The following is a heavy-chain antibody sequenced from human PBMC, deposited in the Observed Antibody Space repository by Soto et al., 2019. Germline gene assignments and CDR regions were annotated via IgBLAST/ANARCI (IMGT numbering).Heavy chain of an antibody. CDR3: AKDGKQWLVIYYFDY. D-gene: IGHD6-19*01. CDR1: GFTISSYG. CDR2: ISYDGSNK. J-gene: IGHJ4*02. V-gene: IGHV3-30*18. Sequence: QVQLVESGGGVVQPGRSLRLSCAASGFTISSYGMHWVRQAPGKGLAWVAVISYDGSNKYYADSVKGRFTISRDNSKNTLYLQMNSLRAEDTAVYYCAKDGKQWLVIYYFDYWGQGTLVTVSS.